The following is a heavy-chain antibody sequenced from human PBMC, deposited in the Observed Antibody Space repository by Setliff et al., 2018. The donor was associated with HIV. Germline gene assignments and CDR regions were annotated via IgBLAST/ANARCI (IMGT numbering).Heavy chain of an antibody. V-gene: IGHV3-7*03. Sequence: PGGSLRLSCAASGFTFSRYWMSWVRQAPGKGLEWVANIKQDGSEKYYVDSVKGRFTISRDNSKNTLYLQMNSLRAEDTAVYYCAKSPYQVAEFDYWGQGTLVTVSS. CDR1: GFTFSRYW. D-gene: IGHD2-2*01. CDR2: IKQDGSEK. J-gene: IGHJ4*02. CDR3: AKSPYQVAEFDY.